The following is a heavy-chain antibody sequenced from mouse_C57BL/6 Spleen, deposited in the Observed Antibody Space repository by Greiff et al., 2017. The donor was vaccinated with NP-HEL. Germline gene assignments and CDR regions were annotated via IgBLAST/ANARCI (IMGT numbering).Heavy chain of an antibody. Sequence: EVQGVESGEGLVKPGGSLKLSCAASGFTFSSYAMSWVRQTPEKRLEWVAYISSGGDYIYYADTVKGRFTISRDNARNTLYLQMSRLKSEDTAMYYCTRGYDYDGLWYFDVWGTGTTVTVSS. J-gene: IGHJ1*03. CDR2: ISSGGDYI. CDR1: GFTFSSYA. D-gene: IGHD2-4*01. CDR3: TRGYDYDGLWYFDV. V-gene: IGHV5-9-1*02.